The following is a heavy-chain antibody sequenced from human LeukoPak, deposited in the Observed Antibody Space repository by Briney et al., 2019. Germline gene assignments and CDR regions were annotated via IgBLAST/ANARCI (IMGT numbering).Heavy chain of an antibody. CDR1: GFTFSSYA. CDR3: ARSAGGTGGYFDY. D-gene: IGHD2-15*01. V-gene: IGHV3-21*01. J-gene: IGHJ4*01. CDR2: ISGSVINT. Sequence: GGSLRLSCAASGFTFSSYAMSWVRQAPGKGLEWVSSISGSVINTYYADSMKGRFTISRDNAKNSLYLQMNSLRAKDTAVYYCARSAGGTGGYFDYWGRGTLVTVSS.